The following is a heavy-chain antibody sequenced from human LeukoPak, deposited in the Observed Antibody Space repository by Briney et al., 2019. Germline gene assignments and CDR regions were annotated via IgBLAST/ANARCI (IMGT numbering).Heavy chain of an antibody. V-gene: IGHV3-30*18. CDR3: AKGVCSSTSCYFFDP. CDR1: GFTFSSYG. J-gene: IGHJ5*02. Sequence: GGSLRLSCAASGFTFSSYGMHWVRQAPGKGLEWVAVISYDGSNKYYADSVKGRFTISRDNAKNSLYLQMNSLRAEDTALYYCAKGVCSSTSCYFFDPWGQGTLVTVSS. CDR2: ISYDGSNK. D-gene: IGHD2-2*01.